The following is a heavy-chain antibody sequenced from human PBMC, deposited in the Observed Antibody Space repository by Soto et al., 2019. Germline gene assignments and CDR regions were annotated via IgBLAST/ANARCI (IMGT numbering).Heavy chain of an antibody. CDR1: GFTFDDYA. CDR3: ASSGLAGSYYCYYMDV. D-gene: IGHD6-25*01. J-gene: IGHJ6*03. Sequence: SLRLSCAASGFTFDDYAMHWVRQAPGKGLEWVSGISWNSGSIGYADFVKGRFTISRDNAKNSLYLQMNSLRAEDTALYYCASSGLAGSYYCYYMDVWGKGTTVAVSS. CDR2: ISWNSGSI. V-gene: IGHV3-9*01.